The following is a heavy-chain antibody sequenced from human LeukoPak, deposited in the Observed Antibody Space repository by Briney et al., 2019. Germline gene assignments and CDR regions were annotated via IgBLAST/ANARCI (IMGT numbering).Heavy chain of an antibody. CDR1: GFTFSSYW. CDR2: IYSGGVT. V-gene: IGHV3-53*01. D-gene: IGHD6-19*01. Sequence: PGGSLRLSCAASGFTFSSYWMHWVRQAPGKGLEWVSVIYSGGVTYYADSVKGRFTISRDNSKNTLYLQMNSLRAEDTAVYYCARGAVQFYFDYWGQGTLVTVSS. J-gene: IGHJ4*02. CDR3: ARGAVQFYFDY.